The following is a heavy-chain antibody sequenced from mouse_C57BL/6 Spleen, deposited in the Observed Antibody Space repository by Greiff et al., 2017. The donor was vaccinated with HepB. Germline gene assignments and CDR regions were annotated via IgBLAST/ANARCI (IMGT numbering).Heavy chain of an antibody. CDR2: ISDGGSYT. V-gene: IGHV5-4*01. CDR3: ARDRGYFDY. J-gene: IGHJ2*01. CDR1: GFTFSSYA. Sequence: EVQGVESGGGLVKPGGSLKLSCAASGFTFSSYAMSWVRQTPEKRLEWVATISDGGSYTYYPDNVKGRFTISRDNAKNNLYLQMSHLKSEDTAMYYCARDRGYFDYWGQGTTLTVSS.